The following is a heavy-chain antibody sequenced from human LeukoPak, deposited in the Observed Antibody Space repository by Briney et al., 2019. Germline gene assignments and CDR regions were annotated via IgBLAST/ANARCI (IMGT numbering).Heavy chain of an antibody. CDR3: VRDWEGFNFDI. D-gene: IGHD1-26*01. V-gene: IGHV4-59*02. Sequence: SETLSLTCTVSGGSVRSYYWGWIRQPPGGGLEWIAYIHNTGSSNYNPSLKSRVTISLDTAKNEFSLKLTSVTAADTAVYYRVRDWEGFNFDIWGQGTMVTVSS. CDR2: IHNTGSS. J-gene: IGHJ3*02. CDR1: GGSVRSYY.